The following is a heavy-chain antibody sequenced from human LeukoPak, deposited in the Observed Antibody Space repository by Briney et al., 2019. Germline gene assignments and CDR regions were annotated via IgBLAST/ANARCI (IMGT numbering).Heavy chain of an antibody. CDR1: GFTLISYS. V-gene: IGHV3-21*01. D-gene: IGHD1-14*01. CDR2: ISSSSSYI. Sequence: GGSLRLSCAASGFTLISYSMNWVRQAPGKGLEWVSSISSSSSYIYYADSVKGRFTISRDNAKNSLYLQMNSLRAEDTAVYYCARGRKNYYYYGMDVWGQGTTVTVSS. J-gene: IGHJ6*02. CDR3: ARGRKNYYYYGMDV.